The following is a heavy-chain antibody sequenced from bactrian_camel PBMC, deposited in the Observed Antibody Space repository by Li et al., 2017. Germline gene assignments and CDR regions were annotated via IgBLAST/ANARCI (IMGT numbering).Heavy chain of an antibody. CDR1: GFTFSSYW. CDR3: VRDGGTPYEYTH. CDR2: TTSQPGTQ. J-gene: IGHJ4*01. V-gene: IGHV3S1*01. D-gene: IGHD2*01. Sequence: HVQLVESGGGLVQPGGSLRLSCATFGFTFSSYWMYWVRQAPGSGLEWVSTTTSQPGTQYYADSVKSQFTGARDNAKNTVYLEMNSLKPEDTAEYYCVRDGGTPYEYTHWGQGTQVTVS.